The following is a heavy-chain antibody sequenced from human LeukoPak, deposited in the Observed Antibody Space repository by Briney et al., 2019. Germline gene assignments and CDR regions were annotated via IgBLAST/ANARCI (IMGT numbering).Heavy chain of an antibody. Sequence: SETLSLTCSVSGGSISEISYYWGWIRQPPGKGLEWIGNIYYSRSTCNNPSLESRVVISVDTSRNQFSLKLTSVTATDTAVYYCARQGVVGATGFDFWGQGILVTVSS. CDR1: GGSISEISYY. CDR3: ARQGVVGATGFDF. D-gene: IGHD1-26*01. V-gene: IGHV4-39*01. J-gene: IGHJ4*02. CDR2: IYYSRST.